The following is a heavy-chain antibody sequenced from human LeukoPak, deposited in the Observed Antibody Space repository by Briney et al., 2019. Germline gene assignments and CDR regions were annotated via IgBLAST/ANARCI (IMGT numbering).Heavy chain of an antibody. V-gene: IGHV4-61*02. Sequence: SETLSLTCTVSGGSISSGSYFWTWIRQPAGKGLEWIGRINTSGSTNYNPSLKSRVTISVDTSKNQFSLKLSSVTAADAAVFYCAREGYTSSWYSGYYYFDYWGQGTLVTVSS. CDR2: INTSGST. D-gene: IGHD6-13*01. J-gene: IGHJ4*02. CDR3: AREGYTSSWYSGYYYFDY. CDR1: GGSISSGSYF.